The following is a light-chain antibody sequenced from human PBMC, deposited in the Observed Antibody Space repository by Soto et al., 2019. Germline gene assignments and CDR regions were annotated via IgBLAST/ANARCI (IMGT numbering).Light chain of an antibody. Sequence: EIVLTQSPATLSLSPGERATLSCRASQSVSSYLAWYQQKPGQAPRLLIYDASNRATGIPARFSGSGSGTNFTLTISGLEPEYFAVYYGKQVSTWPPKKYIFGQGTKLEIK. V-gene: IGKV3-11*01. CDR2: DAS. J-gene: IGKJ2*01. CDR3: KQVSTWPPKKYI. CDR1: QSVSSY.